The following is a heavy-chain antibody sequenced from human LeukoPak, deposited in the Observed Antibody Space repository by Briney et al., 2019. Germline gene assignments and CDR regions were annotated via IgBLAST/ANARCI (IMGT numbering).Heavy chain of an antibody. Sequence: GGSLRLSCATSGFTFSSYSMNWVRQAPGKGLEWVSSISSSSSYIYYADSVKGRFTISRDNAKNSLYLQMNSLRAEDTAVYYCARPDTAMVRGYYFDYWGQGTLVTVSS. D-gene: IGHD5-18*01. CDR1: GFTFSSYS. J-gene: IGHJ4*02. V-gene: IGHV3-21*01. CDR2: ISSSSSYI. CDR3: ARPDTAMVRGYYFDY.